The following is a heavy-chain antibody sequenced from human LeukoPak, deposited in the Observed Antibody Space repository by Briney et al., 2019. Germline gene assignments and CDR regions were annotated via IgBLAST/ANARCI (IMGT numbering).Heavy chain of an antibody. CDR2: ISGSGDST. D-gene: IGHD6-19*01. V-gene: IGHV3-23*01. CDR1: GFTFSNFA. Sequence: PGGSLRLSCTATGFTFSNFAMSWVRQDPGMGLQWVSSISGSGDSTFYADSVKGRFTISRDNSKNTLYLQMNNLRVDDTATYYCAKDFGIAVADTFQFWGQGTLVTVS. CDR3: AKDFGIAVADTFQF. J-gene: IGHJ1*01.